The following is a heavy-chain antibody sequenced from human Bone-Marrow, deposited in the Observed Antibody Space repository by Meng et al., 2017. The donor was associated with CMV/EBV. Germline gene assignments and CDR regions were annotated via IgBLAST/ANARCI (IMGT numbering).Heavy chain of an antibody. CDR2: ISGSGGST. V-gene: IGHV3-23*01. J-gene: IGHJ4*02. Sequence: FTFSSYAMSWVRQAPGKGLEWVSAISGSGGSTYYADSVKGRFTISRDNSKNTLYLQMNSLRAEDTAVYYCAKDSVVVRGVIGVYFDYWGQGTLVTVSS. CDR3: AKDSVVVRGVIGVYFDY. D-gene: IGHD3-10*01. CDR1: FTFSSYA.